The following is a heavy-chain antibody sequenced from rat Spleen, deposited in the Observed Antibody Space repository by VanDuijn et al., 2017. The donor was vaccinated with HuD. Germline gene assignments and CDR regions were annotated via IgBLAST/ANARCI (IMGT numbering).Heavy chain of an antibody. V-gene: IGHV2S12*01. J-gene: IGHJ3*01. Sequence: QVQLKESGPGLVQPSQTLSLTCTVSGFSLTSNGVSWVRQPPGKGLEWIAAISSGGSTYYNSALKSRLSISRDTSKSQVFVKMNSLQTEDTAIYFCTRVGGDYWGQGTLVTVSS. CDR1: GFSLTSNG. CDR2: ISSGGST. CDR3: TRVGGDY.